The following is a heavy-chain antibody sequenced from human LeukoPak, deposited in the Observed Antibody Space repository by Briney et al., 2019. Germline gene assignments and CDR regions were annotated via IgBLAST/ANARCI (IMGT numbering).Heavy chain of an antibody. J-gene: IGHJ3*02. D-gene: IGHD3-3*01. V-gene: IGHV4-39*07. Sequence: PSKTLSLTCTVSGGSISSSSYYWGWIRQPPGKGLEWIGSIYYSGSTYYNPSLKSRVTISVDTSKNQFSLKLSSVTAADTAVYYCARRAYYDFWSGHDAFDIWGQGTMVTVSS. CDR2: IYYSGST. CDR1: GGSISSSSYY. CDR3: ARRAYYDFWSGHDAFDI.